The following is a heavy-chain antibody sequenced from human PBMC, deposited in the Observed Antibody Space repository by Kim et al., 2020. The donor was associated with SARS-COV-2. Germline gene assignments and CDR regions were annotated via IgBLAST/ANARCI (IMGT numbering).Heavy chain of an antibody. CDR3: ARGSTIIKSIAVAGTEGDY. J-gene: IGHJ4*02. Sequence: PCTISRDNAKNSLYLQMNSLRAEDTAVYYCARGSTIIKSIAVAGTEGDYWGQGTLVTVSS. D-gene: IGHD6-19*01. V-gene: IGHV3-11*06.